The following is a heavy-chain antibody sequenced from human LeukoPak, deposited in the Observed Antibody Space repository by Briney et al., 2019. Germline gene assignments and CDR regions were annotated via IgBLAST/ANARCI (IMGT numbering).Heavy chain of an antibody. CDR3: ARETGYYGSGSYYRF. CDR2: IYYSGSA. V-gene: IGHV4-61*08. CDR1: GGSVSTGGYY. Sequence: SETLSLTCTVSGGSVSTGGYYWTWIRQPPGKGLEWIGNIYYSGSANHNPSLKSRVTISRDTSKNQFSLKLTSVTTADTAVYYCARETGYYGSGSYYRFWGQGTLVTVSP. J-gene: IGHJ4*02. D-gene: IGHD3-10*01.